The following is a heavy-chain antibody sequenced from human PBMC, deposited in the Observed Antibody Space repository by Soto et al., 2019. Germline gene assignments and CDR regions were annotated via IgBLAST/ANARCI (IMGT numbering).Heavy chain of an antibody. Sequence: QVQLVQSGAEVKKPGASVKVSCKASGYTFTSYGISWVRQAPGQGLEWMGWISAYNGNTNYAQKLQGRVTMTTDTSTSTAYMELRSLRPDDTAVYYCARVGDCGGDCYDNWFDPWGQGTLVTVSS. V-gene: IGHV1-18*01. CDR2: ISAYNGNT. CDR1: GYTFTSYG. CDR3: ARVGDCGGDCYDNWFDP. D-gene: IGHD2-21*02. J-gene: IGHJ5*02.